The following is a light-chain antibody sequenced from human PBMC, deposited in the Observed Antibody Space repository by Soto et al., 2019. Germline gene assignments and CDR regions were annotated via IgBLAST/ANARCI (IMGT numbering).Light chain of an antibody. Sequence: QSALTQPASESGSPGQSITISCTGTSSDVGGYNYVSWYQQHPGKAPKLMIYDVSNRPSGVSNRFSGSKSGNTASLTISGLQAEDEADYYCSSYTSSSTLEFGGGTKVTVL. CDR2: DVS. CDR3: SSYTSSSTLE. V-gene: IGLV2-14*01. J-gene: IGLJ2*01. CDR1: SSDVGGYNY.